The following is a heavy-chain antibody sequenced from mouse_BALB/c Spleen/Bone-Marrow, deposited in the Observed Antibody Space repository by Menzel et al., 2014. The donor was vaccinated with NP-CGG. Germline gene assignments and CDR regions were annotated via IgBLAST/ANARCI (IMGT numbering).Heavy chain of an antibody. D-gene: IGHD3-1*01. J-gene: IGHJ3*01. CDR1: GFTFSSYT. CDR3: ARYGSGTFAY. CDR2: ISSGGGNT. Sequence: EVQGVESGGGLVKPGGSLKLSCAASGFTFSSYTVSWVRQTPEKRLEWVATISSGGGNTYYPDSAKGRFTISRDNAKNNLYLQMSSLRSEDTALYYCARYGSGTFAYWGQGTLVTVSA. V-gene: IGHV5-9*03.